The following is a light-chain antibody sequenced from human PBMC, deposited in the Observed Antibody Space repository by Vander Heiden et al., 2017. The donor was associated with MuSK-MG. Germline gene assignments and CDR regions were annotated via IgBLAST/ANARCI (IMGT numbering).Light chain of an antibody. J-gene: IGKJ1*01. CDR1: QSVSSF. Sequence: IQMTQSPSSLSASVGDRVTITCRASQSVSSFLNWYQQKPGKAPNLLIYAASTLQSGVPSRFSGSGSGTDFHLTINSLQPEDFAIYYCQQSYTVPWTLGQGTKVGI. CDR3: QQSYTVPWT. CDR2: AAS. V-gene: IGKV1-39*01.